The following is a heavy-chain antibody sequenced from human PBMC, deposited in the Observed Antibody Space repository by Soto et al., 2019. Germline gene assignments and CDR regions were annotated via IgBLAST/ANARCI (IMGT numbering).Heavy chain of an antibody. V-gene: IGHV3-30*18. CDR2: ISYDGSNK. J-gene: IGHJ5*02. CDR3: AKPAGERMVYGGWFDP. D-gene: IGHD2-8*01. CDR1: GFTFSSYG. Sequence: PGGSLRLSCAASGFTFSSYGMHWVRQAPGKGLEWVAVISYDGSNKYYADSVKGRFTISRDNSKNTLYLQMNSLRAEDTAVYYCAKPAGERMVYGGWFDPWGQGTLVTVSS.